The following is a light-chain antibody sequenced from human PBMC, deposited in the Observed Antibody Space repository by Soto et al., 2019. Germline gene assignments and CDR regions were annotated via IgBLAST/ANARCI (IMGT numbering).Light chain of an antibody. CDR2: AAS. V-gene: IGKV3-20*01. Sequence: EIVLTQSPGTLSLSPGERATLSCRASQSVSSSYLAWCQQKPGQAPRLLIYAASSRAPGIPDRFSGGGSGTDFTLTISRLEPEDFAVYYCQQYDKSPWTFGQGTKVDIK. CDR3: QQYDKSPWT. CDR1: QSVSSSY. J-gene: IGKJ1*01.